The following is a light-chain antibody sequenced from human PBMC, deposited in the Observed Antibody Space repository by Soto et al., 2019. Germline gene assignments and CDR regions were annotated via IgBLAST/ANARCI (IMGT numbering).Light chain of an antibody. V-gene: IGLV1-51*02. Sequence: QSVLTQPPSVSAAPGQKVTISCSGSSSNIGNNYVSWYQQFPGTAPKLLIYENNKRPSGIPDRFSGSKSGTSTTLGITGLQTGDEAYYYCGTWDSSLSARVFGGETKLTVL. CDR3: GTWDSSLSARV. CDR1: SSNIGNNY. J-gene: IGLJ3*02. CDR2: ENN.